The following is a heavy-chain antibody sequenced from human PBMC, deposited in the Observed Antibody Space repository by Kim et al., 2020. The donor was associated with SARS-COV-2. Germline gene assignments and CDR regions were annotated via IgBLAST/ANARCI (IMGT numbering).Heavy chain of an antibody. V-gene: IGHV1-69*13. CDR3: AWENSSMLGRAWFDP. J-gene: IGHJ5*02. D-gene: IGHD6-13*01. Sequence: SVKVSCKASGGTFSSYAISWVRQAPGQGLEWMGGIIPIFGTANYAQKFQGRVTITADESTSTAYMELSSLRSEDTAVDYCAWENSSMLGRAWFDPWGQGTLVTVSS. CDR2: IIPIFGTA. CDR1: GGTFSSYA.